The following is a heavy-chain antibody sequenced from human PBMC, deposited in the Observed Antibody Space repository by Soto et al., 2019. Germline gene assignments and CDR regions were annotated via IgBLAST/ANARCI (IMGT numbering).Heavy chain of an antibody. CDR1: GFTFSSYA. V-gene: IGHV3-23*01. CDR2: ISGSGGTT. D-gene: IGHD2-15*01. Sequence: EVQLLESGGGLVQPGGSLRLACAASGFTFSSYAMSWVRQAPGKGLEWVSAISGSGGTTDYADSVEGRFTISRYNSKHTLNLQMNGLRAEDTAVYSCAKSGVVAATRFPPGYFQHWGRGTLVTVSS. J-gene: IGHJ1*01. CDR3: AKSGVVAATRFPPGYFQH.